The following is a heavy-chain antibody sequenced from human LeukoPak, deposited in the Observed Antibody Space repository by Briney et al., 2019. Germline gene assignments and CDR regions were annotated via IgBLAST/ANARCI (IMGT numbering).Heavy chain of an antibody. CDR2: ISGSGSII. CDR1: GFTFSDFY. D-gene: IGHD3-16*01. V-gene: IGHV3-11*01. CDR3: ARDIGGVATEYYFDY. J-gene: IGHJ4*02. Sequence: GGSLRLSCAASGFTFSDFYMSWVRQAPGKGLEWLSSISGSGSIIYYADSVKGRFTIFRDNAKNSLFLQMNSLTPEDTAVYYCARDIGGVATEYYFDYWGQGTLVTVSS.